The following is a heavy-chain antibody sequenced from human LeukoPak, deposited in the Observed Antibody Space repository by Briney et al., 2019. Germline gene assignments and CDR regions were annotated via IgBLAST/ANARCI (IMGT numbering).Heavy chain of an antibody. CDR2: INPNSGDT. CDR1: GYTFTAYY. Sequence: ASVKVSCKAPGYTFTAYYIHWVRQAPGQGLEWMGWINPNSGDTNFAQNFQGRVTMTRDTSISTAYMELNRLTSDDTAVYYCARLLIYWGQGTLVTVSS. D-gene: IGHD3-16*01. CDR3: ARLLIY. V-gene: IGHV1-2*02. J-gene: IGHJ4*02.